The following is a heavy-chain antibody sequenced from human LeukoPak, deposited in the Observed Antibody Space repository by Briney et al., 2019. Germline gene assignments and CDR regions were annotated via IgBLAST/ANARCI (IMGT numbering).Heavy chain of an antibody. CDR2: IKQDGSEK. Sequence: GGSLRLSCAASGFTFSSYWMSWVRQAPGKGLEWVANIKQDGSEKYYVDSVKGRLTISRDNAKNSLYLQMNSLRAEDTAVYYCASLGRGDYDSSVFFDYWGQGTLVTVSS. D-gene: IGHD3-22*01. CDR3: ASLGRGDYDSSVFFDY. V-gene: IGHV3-7*03. CDR1: GFTFSSYW. J-gene: IGHJ4*02.